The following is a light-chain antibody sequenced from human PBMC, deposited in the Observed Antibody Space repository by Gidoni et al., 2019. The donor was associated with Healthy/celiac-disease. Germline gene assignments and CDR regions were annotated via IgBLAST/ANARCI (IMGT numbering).Light chain of an antibody. V-gene: IGKV3D-20*01. Sequence: EIVLTQSPATLSLSPGERATLSCGASQTVSSSYLAWYQQKPGLAPRLLIYDASSRATGIPDRFSGSVSGTDFTLTISRLEPEDFAVYYCQRYGRSSTTFGGGTKVEIK. CDR1: QTVSSSY. J-gene: IGKJ4*01. CDR3: QRYGRSSTT. CDR2: DAS.